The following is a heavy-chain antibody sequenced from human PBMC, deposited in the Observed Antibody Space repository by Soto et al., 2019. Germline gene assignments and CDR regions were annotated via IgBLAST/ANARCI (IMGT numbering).Heavy chain of an antibody. J-gene: IGHJ5*02. CDR3: ASRFSLGYCSGTSCRAFDP. D-gene: IGHD2-2*01. Sequence: SETLSLTCAVYGGSFSGYYWSWIRQPPGKGLEWIGEINHSGSTNYNPSLKSRVTISVDTSKNQFSLKLSSVTAADTAVYYCASRFSLGYCSGTSCRAFDPRGQGTLVTVSS. CDR2: INHSGST. V-gene: IGHV4-34*01. CDR1: GGSFSGYY.